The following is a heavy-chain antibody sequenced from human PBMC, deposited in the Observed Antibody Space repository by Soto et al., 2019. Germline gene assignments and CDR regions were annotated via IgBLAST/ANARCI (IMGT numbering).Heavy chain of an antibody. CDR2: IYPSGST. J-gene: IGHJ4*02. D-gene: IGHD4-4*01. V-gene: IGHV4-4*02. CDR1: GGSISSSNW. Sequence: HVQLQESGPGLVKPSGTLSLTCAVSGGSISSSNWWSWVRQPPGKGLEWIGDIYPSGSTNYNPSLKSRVTISVDKSKNQFSLKLTSLTAADTAVYYCASLATTVTTFDYWGQGTLVTVSS. CDR3: ASLATTVTTFDY.